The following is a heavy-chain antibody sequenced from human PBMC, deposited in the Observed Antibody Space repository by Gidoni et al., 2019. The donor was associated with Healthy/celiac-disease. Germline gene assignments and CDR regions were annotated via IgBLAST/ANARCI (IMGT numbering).Heavy chain of an antibody. Sequence: QVQLVQSGAEVKKPGASVKVSCKASGYTFTGYYMHWVRQAPGQGLEWMGRINPNSGGTNYAQKIQGRVTMTRDTSISTAYMELSRLRSDDTAVYYCARGNDILTGYLDYFDYWGQGTLVTVSS. D-gene: IGHD3-9*01. CDR2: INPNSGGT. CDR1: GYTFTGYY. J-gene: IGHJ4*02. CDR3: ARGNDILTGYLDYFDY. V-gene: IGHV1-2*06.